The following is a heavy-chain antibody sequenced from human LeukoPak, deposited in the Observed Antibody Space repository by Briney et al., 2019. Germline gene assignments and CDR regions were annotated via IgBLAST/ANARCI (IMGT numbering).Heavy chain of an antibody. CDR3: ARGLSGSPVGFDY. Sequence: ASVTVSCKASGYTFSGYYMHWVRQAPGQGLEWMGRIDPNSGVENYAQKFRGRVTMTRDKSISTAHMELSRLRSDDTAVYYCARGLSGSPVGFDYWGQGTLVTVSS. CDR1: GYTFSGYY. J-gene: IGHJ4*02. D-gene: IGHD1-26*01. CDR2: IDPNSGVE. V-gene: IGHV1-2*06.